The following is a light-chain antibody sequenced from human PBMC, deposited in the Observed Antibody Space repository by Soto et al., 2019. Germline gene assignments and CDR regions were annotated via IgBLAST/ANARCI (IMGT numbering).Light chain of an antibody. Sequence: EIVLTQSPGTLSLSPGERATLSGRASQSVSSSYVAWYQQKPGQAPRLLIYGASSRATGIPDRFIGSGSATAYSLTISRLEPEDFAVYYCQQYGSSPWTFGQGTKVEIK. CDR2: GAS. V-gene: IGKV3-20*01. CDR1: QSVSSSY. J-gene: IGKJ1*01. CDR3: QQYGSSPWT.